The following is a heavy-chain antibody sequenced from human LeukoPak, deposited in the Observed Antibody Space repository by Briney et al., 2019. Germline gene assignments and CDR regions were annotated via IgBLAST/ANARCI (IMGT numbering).Heavy chain of an antibody. CDR2: INHSGST. CDR1: GDSISSSNSY. Sequence: SETLSLTCTVSGDSISSSNSYWGWIRQPPGKGLEWIGEINHSGSTNYNPSLKSRVTISVDTSKNQFSLKLSSVTAADTAVYYCARIAAAGNYWGQGTLVTVSS. CDR3: ARIAAAGNY. J-gene: IGHJ4*02. V-gene: IGHV4-39*07. D-gene: IGHD2-21*01.